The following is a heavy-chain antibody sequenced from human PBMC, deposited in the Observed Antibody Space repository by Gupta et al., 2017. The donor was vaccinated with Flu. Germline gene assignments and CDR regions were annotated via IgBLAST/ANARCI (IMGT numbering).Heavy chain of an antibody. CDR2: ISGGTT. V-gene: IGHV3-23*01. J-gene: IGHJ1*01. Sequence: EVQLLESGGDLAQPGGSLRPFCAASGFTFNAFGMWWVRQAPGKGLEWVSTISGGTTYYADSVKGRFTISRDTSRNTLFLQMNSLRAEDTAVYYCVKDAGYGEYAYWGQGTLLTVSS. D-gene: IGHD4-17*01. CDR3: VKDAGYGEYAY. CDR1: GFTFNAFG.